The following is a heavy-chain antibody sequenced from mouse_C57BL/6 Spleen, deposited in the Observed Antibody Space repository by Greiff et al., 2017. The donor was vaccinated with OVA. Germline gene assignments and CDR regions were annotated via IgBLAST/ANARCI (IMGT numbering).Heavy chain of an antibody. Sequence: EVKLMESGGGLVKPGGSLKLSCAASGFTFSSYAMSWVRQTPEKRLEWVATISDGGSYTYYPDNVKGRFTISRDNAKNNLYLQMSHLKAEDTAMDYCARVADYYGSSAAWFAYWGQGTLVTVSA. J-gene: IGHJ3*01. V-gene: IGHV5-4*03. CDR2: ISDGGSYT. CDR1: GFTFSSYA. D-gene: IGHD1-1*01. CDR3: ARVADYYGSSAAWFAY.